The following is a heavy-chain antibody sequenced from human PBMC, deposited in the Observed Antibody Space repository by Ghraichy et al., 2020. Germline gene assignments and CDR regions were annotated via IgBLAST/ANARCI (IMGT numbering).Heavy chain of an antibody. CDR2: IYYSGTT. V-gene: IGHV4-59*12. Sequence: SQTLSLTCTVSGGAIANYFWSWIRQAPGKGLEWIGYIYYSGTTEYNPSLKSRVTISIDTSNTQFSLEVSSLTAADTAVYYCARGWILSTYYYGMDGWGQGTTVTVSS. D-gene: IGHD1-1*01. J-gene: IGHJ6*02. CDR1: GGAIANYF. CDR3: ARGWILSTYYYGMDG.